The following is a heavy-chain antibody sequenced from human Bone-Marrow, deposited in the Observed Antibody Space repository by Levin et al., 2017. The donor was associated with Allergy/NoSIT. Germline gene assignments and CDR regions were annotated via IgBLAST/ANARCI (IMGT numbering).Heavy chain of an antibody. CDR3: VRDLYYDFWSGYPTTRKFFYYAMDV. V-gene: IGHV1-69*13. CDR1: GGSFSNYA. D-gene: IGHD3-3*01. J-gene: IGHJ6*02. CDR2: IIPFVGTP. Sequence: SVKVSCTASGGSFSNYAISWVRQAPGQRLEWMGGIIPFVGTPKYAQKFHGRLTITADESTDTTNMELSSLRSEDTAVYYCVRDLYYDFWSGYPTTRKFFYYAMDVWGQGTTVTV.